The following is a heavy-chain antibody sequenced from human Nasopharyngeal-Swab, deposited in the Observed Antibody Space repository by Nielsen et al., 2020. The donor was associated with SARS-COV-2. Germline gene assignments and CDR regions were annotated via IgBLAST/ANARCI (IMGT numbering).Heavy chain of an antibody. CDR2: ISRSGRT. CDR1: GGSFSGYY. CDR3: ARQGVPIRGWFKDYDRTAYEY. J-gene: IGHJ4*02. Sequence: SETLSLTCAVYGGSFSGYYWSWIRQSPGKGLEWIGEISRSGRTNYNPSLNSRVTISLDTSKNQFSLKVTSVTAADTAVYYCARQGVPIRGWFKDYDRTAYEYWGQGTLVTVSP. V-gene: IGHV4-34*01. D-gene: IGHD3-22*01.